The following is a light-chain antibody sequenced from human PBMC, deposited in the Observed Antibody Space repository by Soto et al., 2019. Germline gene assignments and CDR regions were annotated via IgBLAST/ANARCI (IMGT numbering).Light chain of an antibody. CDR1: QSVSSSY. J-gene: IGKJ4*01. V-gene: IGKV3-20*01. CDR3: QQYASSPLT. Sequence: EIVLTQSPGTLSLSPGERATLSCRASQSVSSSYLAWYQQKPGQAPRLLIYGASSRATGIPDRFSGSGSGTDFTLTISRLEPEDFAVYYCQQYASSPLTCGGGPKVQIK. CDR2: GAS.